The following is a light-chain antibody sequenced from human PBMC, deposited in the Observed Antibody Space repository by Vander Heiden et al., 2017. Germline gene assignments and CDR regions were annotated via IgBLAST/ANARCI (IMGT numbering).Light chain of an antibody. Sequence: DIQMTQSPPSLSASVGDRVTITCRASQSISRYLSWYQQKPGKAPKPLIYAASSLESGAPSRFSGSGSGTDFTLTISRLQLEDFATYYCQQGDSVPLTFGQGTQLEIK. CDR3: QQGDSVPLT. CDR2: AAS. J-gene: IGKJ5*01. CDR1: QSISRY. V-gene: IGKV1-39*01.